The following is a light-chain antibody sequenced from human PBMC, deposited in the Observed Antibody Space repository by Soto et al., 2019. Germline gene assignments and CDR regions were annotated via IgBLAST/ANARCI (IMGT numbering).Light chain of an antibody. Sequence: DIQMTQSPSSLSASVGDRVTITCRASQDISNYLAWYQQKPGKVPKLLIYAAFTLHSGVPSRFSGSGSGTDFTLTISGLQPEDVANYYCQNYNGAPWTF. J-gene: IGKJ1*01. CDR2: AAF. V-gene: IGKV1-27*01. CDR1: QDISNY. CDR3: QNYNGAPWT.